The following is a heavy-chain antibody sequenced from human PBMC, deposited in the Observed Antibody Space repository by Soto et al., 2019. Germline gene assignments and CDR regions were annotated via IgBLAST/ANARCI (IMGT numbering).Heavy chain of an antibody. CDR2: IYSGGST. Sequence: GGSLRLSCAASGFTVSSNYMSWVRQAPGKGLEWVSVIYSGGSTYYEDSVKGRFTISRHNSKNTLYLQMNSLRAEDTAVNYCARDRKGLKPYYYYYMDVWGKGTTVTVSS. CDR3: ARDRKGLKPYYYYYMDV. CDR1: GFTVSSNY. J-gene: IGHJ6*03. V-gene: IGHV3-53*04. D-gene: IGHD3-16*01.